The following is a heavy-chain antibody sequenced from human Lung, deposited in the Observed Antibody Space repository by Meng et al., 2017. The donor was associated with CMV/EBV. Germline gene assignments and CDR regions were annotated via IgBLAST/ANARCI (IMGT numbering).Heavy chain of an antibody. D-gene: IGHD2-15*01. Sequence: GGSLRPSCAASGFTFSSYAMSWVRQAPGKGLEWVSAISGSGGSTYYADSVKGRFTISRDNSKNTLYLQMNSLRAEDAAVYYCAKDPVVLWQGGAYYFDYWGQGTLVTVSS. CDR2: ISGSGGST. CDR3: AKDPVVLWQGGAYYFDY. V-gene: IGHV3-23*01. J-gene: IGHJ4*02. CDR1: GFTFSSYA.